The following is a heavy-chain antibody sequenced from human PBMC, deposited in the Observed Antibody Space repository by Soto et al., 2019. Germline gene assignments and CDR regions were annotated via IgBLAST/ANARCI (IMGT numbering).Heavy chain of an antibody. CDR2: INHSGST. CDR1: GGSFSCYY. J-gene: IGHJ6*02. Sequence: PSETLSLTCAVYGGSFSCYYWSWIRQPPGKGLEWIGEINHSGSTNYNPSLKSRVTISVDTSKNQFSLKLSSVTAADTAVYYCARGGGXPIWFGEFNPYYYGMDVWGQGTTVTVSS. CDR3: ARGGGXPIWFGEFNPYYYGMDV. D-gene: IGHD3-10*01. V-gene: IGHV4-34*01.